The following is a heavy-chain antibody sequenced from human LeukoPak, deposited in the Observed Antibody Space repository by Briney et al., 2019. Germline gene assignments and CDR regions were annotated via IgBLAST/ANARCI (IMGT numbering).Heavy chain of an antibody. CDR1: GYTFTGYY. Sequence: ASVKVSCKASGYTFTGYYMHWVRQAPGQGLEWMGWINPNSGGTNYAQKFQGRVTMTRDTSISTAYMELSRLRSDDTAVYYCARGSHSSHSPIDYWGQGTLVTVSS. CDR2: INPNSGGT. D-gene: IGHD6-13*01. V-gene: IGHV1-2*02. J-gene: IGHJ4*02. CDR3: ARGSHSSHSPIDY.